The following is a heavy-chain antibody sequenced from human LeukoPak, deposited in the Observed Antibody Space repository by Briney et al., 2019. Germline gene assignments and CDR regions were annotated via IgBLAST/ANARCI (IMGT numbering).Heavy chain of an antibody. Sequence: SETLSLTCTVSGGAISSYYWSWIRQPPGKGLEWIGYIYYSGSTNYNPSLKSRVTISVDTSKNQFSLKLSSVTAADTAVYYCARGRTGWSYYGSVDYWGQGTLVTVSS. D-gene: IGHD1-26*01. V-gene: IGHV4-59*01. CDR1: GGAISSYY. CDR3: ARGRTGWSYYGSVDY. J-gene: IGHJ4*02. CDR2: IYYSGST.